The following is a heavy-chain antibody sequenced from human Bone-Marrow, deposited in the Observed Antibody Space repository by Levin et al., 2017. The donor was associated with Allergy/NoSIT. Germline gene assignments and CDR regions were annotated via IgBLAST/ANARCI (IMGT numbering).Heavy chain of an antibody. D-gene: IGHD6-19*01. CDR3: ARAAVSGRRFDF. CDR2: INPSSGST. J-gene: IGHJ4*02. CDR1: GYTFTSYY. Sequence: EASVKVSCNSSGYTFTSYYMHWVRQAPGQGLEWMGVINPSSGSTTYAQNFQGRVTMTRDTSTSTVYMELSSLISEDTAVYYCARAAVSGRRFDFWGQGTLVIVSS. V-gene: IGHV1-46*01.